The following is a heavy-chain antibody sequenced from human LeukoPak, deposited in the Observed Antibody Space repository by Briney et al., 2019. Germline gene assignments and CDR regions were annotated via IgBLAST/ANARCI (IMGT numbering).Heavy chain of an antibody. CDR3: ATERSCGSFSCGAYYFES. D-gene: IGHD2-15*01. CDR1: GFTFSNHG. J-gene: IGHJ4*01. V-gene: IGHV3-21*01. CDR2: VSASSSYI. Sequence: GGSLRLSCAASGFTFSNHGMDWVRQAPGKGLEWVSSVSASSSYIHYADSVKGRSTISRDSARTSMYLQMRSLRAADTAVYFCATERSCGSFSCGAYYFESWGQGTLVTVSS.